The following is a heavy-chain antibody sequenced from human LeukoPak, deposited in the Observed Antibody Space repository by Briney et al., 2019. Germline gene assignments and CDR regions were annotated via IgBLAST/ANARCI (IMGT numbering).Heavy chain of an antibody. V-gene: IGHV1-2*02. J-gene: IGHJ5*02. CDR1: GCTFTAYD. Sequence: ASVKVSCKASGCTFTAYDIHWVRQAPGQGLEWMGKINPNSGGTEYTHNFHGRVSTTRDTSISTVYMELARLTSDDTAVYYCAREGSRNLGEYWFDPWGQGTLVTVSS. CDR3: AREGSRNLGEYWFDP. CDR2: INPNSGGT. D-gene: IGHD3-16*01.